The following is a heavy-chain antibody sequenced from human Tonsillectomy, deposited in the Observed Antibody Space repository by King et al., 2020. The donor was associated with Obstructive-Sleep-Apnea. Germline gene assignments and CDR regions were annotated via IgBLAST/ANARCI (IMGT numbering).Heavy chain of an antibody. V-gene: IGHV2-26*01. J-gene: IGHJ5*02. CDR3: ARICLYYYDSSGWFDP. D-gene: IGHD3-22*01. Sequence: VTLKESGPVLVKPTETLTLTCTVSGFSLSNARMGVSWIRQPPGKALEWLAHIFSTYEKSYSTSLKSRFTISKDTSKSQVVLTMTTMHPVDTATYYCARICLYYYDSSGWFDPWGQGTLVTVSS. CDR2: IFSTYEK. CDR1: GFSLSNARMG.